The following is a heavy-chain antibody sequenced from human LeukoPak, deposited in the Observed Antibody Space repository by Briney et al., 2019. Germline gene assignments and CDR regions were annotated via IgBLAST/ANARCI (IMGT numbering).Heavy chain of an antibody. V-gene: IGHV4-34*01. CDR1: GGSFGGYY. CDR2: INHSGST. J-gene: IGHJ4*02. Sequence: SETLSLTCAVYGGSFGGYYWSWIRQPPGKGLEWIGEINHSGSTNYNPSLKSRVTISVDTSKNQFSLKLSSVTAADTAVYYCARGQWLVRVYYFDYWGQGTLVTVSS. CDR3: ARGQWLVRVYYFDY. D-gene: IGHD6-19*01.